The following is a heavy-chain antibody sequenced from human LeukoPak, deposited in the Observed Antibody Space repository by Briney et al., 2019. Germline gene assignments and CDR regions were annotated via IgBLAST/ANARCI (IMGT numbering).Heavy chain of an antibody. CDR3: ARGVYIAAAQYGY. CDR1: GGSISSFY. D-gene: IGHD6-13*01. V-gene: IGHV4-59*01. J-gene: IGHJ4*02. CDR2: IYHSGST. Sequence: SETLSLTCTVSGGSISSFYWSWIRQTPWKGLEWIGYIYHSGSTNYNPPLKSRVAMSLDTSKNQFSLKLSSVTAADTAVYYCARGVYIAAAQYGYWGQGTLVTVSS.